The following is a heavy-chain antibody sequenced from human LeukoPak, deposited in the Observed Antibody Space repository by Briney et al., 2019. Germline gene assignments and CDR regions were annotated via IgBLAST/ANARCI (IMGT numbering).Heavy chain of an antibody. CDR1: GGSISSYY. V-gene: IGHV4-59*01. CDR2: IYYSGST. J-gene: IGHJ6*03. Sequence: PSETLSLTCTVSGGSISSYYWSWIRQPPGKGLEWIGDIYYSGSTNYNPSLKSRVTISVDTSKNQFSLKLSSVTAADTAVYYCARGIVGATTALYYYYYMDVWGKGTTVTVSS. CDR3: ARGIVGATTALYYYYYMDV. D-gene: IGHD1-26*01.